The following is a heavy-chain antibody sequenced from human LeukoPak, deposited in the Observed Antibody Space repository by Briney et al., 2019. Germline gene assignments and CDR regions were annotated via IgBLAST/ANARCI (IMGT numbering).Heavy chain of an antibody. CDR2: ISSSSSTI. Sequence: PGGSLRLSCAASGFTFSSYSMNWVRRAPGKGLEWVSYISSSSSTIYYADSVKGRFTISRDNAKNSLYLQMNSLRAEDTAVYYCARDRAENWFDPWGQGTLVTVSS. D-gene: IGHD6-19*01. CDR1: GFTFSSYS. V-gene: IGHV3-48*01. J-gene: IGHJ5*02. CDR3: ARDRAENWFDP.